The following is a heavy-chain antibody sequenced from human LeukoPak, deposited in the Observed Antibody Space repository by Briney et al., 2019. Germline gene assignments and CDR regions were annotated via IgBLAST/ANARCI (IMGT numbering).Heavy chain of an antibody. CDR2: IRKKAHDWTP. CDR3: TRAGGYDNYLDY. CDR1: GFTFGDYG. D-gene: IGHD5-12*01. J-gene: IGHJ4*02. Sequence: GRSLRLSCTTSGFTFGDYGFNWVRQAPGKGLECVGFIRKKAHDWTPQYAASVQGRFTISRDDSKGIAYLEMNSLKTEDTAVYYCTRAGGYDNYLDYWGQGTPVTVSS. V-gene: IGHV3-49*04.